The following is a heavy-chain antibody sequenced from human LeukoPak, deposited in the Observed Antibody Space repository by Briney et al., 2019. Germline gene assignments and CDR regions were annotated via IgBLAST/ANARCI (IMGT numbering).Heavy chain of an antibody. J-gene: IGHJ4*02. CDR3: AKEQVVSPPWVSYFDY. Sequence: GGSLRLSCAASGFTFSTYAMSWVRQTPGKGLEWVSVISGGGDITKYADSVKGRFTISRDNFENPVYLQMNSLRAEDTAVYYCAKEQVVSPPWVSYFDYWGQGALVTVSS. CDR2: ISGGGDIT. D-gene: IGHD1-26*01. CDR1: GFTFSTYA. V-gene: IGHV3-23*01.